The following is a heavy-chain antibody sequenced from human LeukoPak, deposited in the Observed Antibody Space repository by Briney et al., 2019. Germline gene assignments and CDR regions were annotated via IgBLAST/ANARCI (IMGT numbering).Heavy chain of an antibody. V-gene: IGHV3-48*03. Sequence: GGSLRLSCAPSGFTFASYEMNWVRQAPGKGLECIAYIYVSGSTIYYSDSVKRRFTISRDNAKNSLYLQMNSLSAEDTAVYYCARKVGYYYYYGMDVWGKGTTVTVSS. D-gene: IGHD1-26*01. CDR1: GFTFASYE. J-gene: IGHJ6*04. CDR2: IYVSGSTI. CDR3: ARKVGYYYYYGMDV.